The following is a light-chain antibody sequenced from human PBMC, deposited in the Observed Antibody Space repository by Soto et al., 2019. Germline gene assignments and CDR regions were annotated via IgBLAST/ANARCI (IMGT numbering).Light chain of an antibody. CDR2: EVN. CDR1: SSDVGDYNY. V-gene: IGLV2-14*01. CDR3: SSYTSSSTYV. Sequence: VLTQPASVSGSPGQSITISCTGASSDVGDYNYVSWYQHHPGKAPKLLIYEVNNRPSGVSDRFSGSKSGNVASLTISWLQAEDEADYYCSSYTSSSTYVFGTGTKVTVL. J-gene: IGLJ1*01.